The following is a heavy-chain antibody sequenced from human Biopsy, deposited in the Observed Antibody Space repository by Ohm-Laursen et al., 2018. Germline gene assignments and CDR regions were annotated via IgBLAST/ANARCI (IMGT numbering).Heavy chain of an antibody. Sequence: SETLSLTCSVSGGSVSSSNCYWNWIRPTPGKGLEWIVFIYNTERSNSNPSLKSRVTISLDTSKNQFSLELSSVISSDTAVYYCTIDRVPRRGVMPVYYYGMDVWGQGSTVTVSS. V-gene: IGHV4-61*01. J-gene: IGHJ6*02. CDR3: TIDRVPRRGVMPVYYYGMDV. D-gene: IGHD2-21*01. CDR1: GGSVSSSNCY. CDR2: IYNTERS.